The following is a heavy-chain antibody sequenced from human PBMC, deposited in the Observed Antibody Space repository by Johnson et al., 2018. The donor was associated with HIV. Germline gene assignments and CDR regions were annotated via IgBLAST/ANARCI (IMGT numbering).Heavy chain of an antibody. V-gene: IGHV3-7*01. Sequence: VQLVESGGGLVKPGGSLRLSCAASGFTFSNYWMSWVRQAPGKGLEWVANIKQDGSETYYVDSVKGRFTISRDNAKNSLNLQMNSLRAEDTAVYYCARDRRSSFDIWGQGTMVAVSS. CDR2: IKQDGSET. CDR3: ARDRRSSFDI. CDR1: GFTFSNYW. D-gene: IGHD6-6*01. J-gene: IGHJ3*02.